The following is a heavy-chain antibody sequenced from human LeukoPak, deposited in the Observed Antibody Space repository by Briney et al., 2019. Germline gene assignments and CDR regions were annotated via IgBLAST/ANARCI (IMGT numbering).Heavy chain of an antibody. CDR2: VSGSGSTI. V-gene: IGHV3-48*03. J-gene: IGHJ4*02. CDR1: GFTFSSYA. D-gene: IGHD3-3*01. Sequence: GGSLRLSCAASGFTFSSYAMSWVRQAPGKGLEWVSYVSGSGSTIYHADSVKGRFITSRDNAKKSVYLQMNSLRAEDTAVYYCARPTTYYDLLSGYYAWYYFDNWGRGTLVTVSS. CDR3: ARPTTYYDLLSGYYAWYYFDN.